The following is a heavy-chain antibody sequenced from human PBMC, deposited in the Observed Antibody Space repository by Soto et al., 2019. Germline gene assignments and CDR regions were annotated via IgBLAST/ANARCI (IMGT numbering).Heavy chain of an antibody. D-gene: IGHD3-10*01. J-gene: IGHJ3*01. V-gene: IGHV3-30*04. Sequence: GGSLRLSCAASGFTFSSYAMHWVRQAPGKGLEWVAVIRYDGGSTYYADSVKGRFTISRDNAKNAIFLQMTSLRVDDTAVYFCARGDRGGFDLWGQGTMVTVSS. CDR3: ARGDRGGFDL. CDR1: GFTFSSYA. CDR2: IRYDGGST.